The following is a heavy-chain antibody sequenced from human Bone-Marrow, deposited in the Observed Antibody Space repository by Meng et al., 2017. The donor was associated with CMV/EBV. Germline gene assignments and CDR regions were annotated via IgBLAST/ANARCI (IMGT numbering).Heavy chain of an antibody. V-gene: IGHV3-20*04. CDR2: INWNGGST. D-gene: IGHD2-2*01. Sequence: GESLKISCVASGFSFSSYDMNWVRQAPGKGPEWVSGINWNGGSTGYADSVKGRFTISRDNAKNSLYLQMNSLRAEDTALYYCAREGFQLYFDYWGQGTLVTVSS. CDR1: GFSFSSYD. CDR3: AREGFQLYFDY. J-gene: IGHJ4*02.